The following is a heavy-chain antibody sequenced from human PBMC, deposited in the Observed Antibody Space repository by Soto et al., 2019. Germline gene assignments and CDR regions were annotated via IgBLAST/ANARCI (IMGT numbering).Heavy chain of an antibody. CDR2: ISDGGSTI. V-gene: IGHV3-48*03. D-gene: IGHD4-4*01. Sequence: GGSLRLSCAASGFTFSSYEMNWVRQAPGKGPEWVSYISDGGSTIYYADSVKGRFTISRDNAKNSLYLQMNSLGAEDTAVYYCATFPRSSKRGYWGQGTLVTVSS. CDR3: ATFPRSSKRGY. J-gene: IGHJ4*02. CDR1: GFTFSSYE.